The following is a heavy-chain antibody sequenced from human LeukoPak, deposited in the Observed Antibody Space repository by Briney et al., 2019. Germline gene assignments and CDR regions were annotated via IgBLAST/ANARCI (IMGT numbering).Heavy chain of an antibody. D-gene: IGHD3-10*01. CDR3: ARIAAMIRGDYYFYYMDV. J-gene: IGHJ6*03. V-gene: IGHV3-23*01. CDR2: ISPSGDIL. Sequence: GGLRLSCAASGFTFSSHGMNWVRQAPGKGLEWVSGISPSGDILYYADSVKGQFTISRDNSKNTLYLQMNSLSAEDTAVYYCARIAAMIRGDYYFYYMDVWGKGTTVTISS. CDR1: GFTFSSHG.